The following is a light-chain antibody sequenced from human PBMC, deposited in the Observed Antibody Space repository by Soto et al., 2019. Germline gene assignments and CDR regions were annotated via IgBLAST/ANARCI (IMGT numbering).Light chain of an antibody. CDR3: RSYAGSRTYV. Sequence: QSALTQPASVSGSPGQSITSSCTGTSSDVGSYDLVSWYQQHPGKAPKLMIYEDSKRPSGVSNRFSGSKSGNTASLTMSGLQAEDEADYYCRSYAGSRTYVFGAGTKVTVL. CDR1: SSDVGSYDL. J-gene: IGLJ1*01. CDR2: EDS. V-gene: IGLV2-23*01.